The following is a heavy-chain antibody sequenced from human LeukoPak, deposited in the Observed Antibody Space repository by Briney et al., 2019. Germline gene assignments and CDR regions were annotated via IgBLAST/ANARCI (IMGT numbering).Heavy chain of an antibody. J-gene: IGHJ5*02. D-gene: IGHD3-22*01. Sequence: ASVKISCKASGYTFTGYYMHWVRQAPGQGLEWMGWINPNSGGTNYAQKFQGRVTMTRDTSISTAYMELSSLRSEDTAVYYCARGVGIVVVITGRLDPWGQGTLVTVSS. CDR2: INPNSGGT. CDR3: ARGVGIVVVITGRLDP. V-gene: IGHV1-2*02. CDR1: GYTFTGYY.